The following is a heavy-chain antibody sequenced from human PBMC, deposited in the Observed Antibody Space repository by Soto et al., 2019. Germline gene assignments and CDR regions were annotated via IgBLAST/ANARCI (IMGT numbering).Heavy chain of an antibody. J-gene: IGHJ5*02. D-gene: IGHD3-22*01. Sequence: GGSLRLSCAASGFTVSSNYMSWVRQAPGKGLEWVSVIYSGGNTYYADSVKGRFIISRDNSKNTLYLQMNSLRAEDTAVYYCARRYYDTSGYYWFDPWGQGTLVTVSS. V-gene: IGHV3-66*04. CDR3: ARRYYDTSGYYWFDP. CDR1: GFTVSSNY. CDR2: IYSGGNT.